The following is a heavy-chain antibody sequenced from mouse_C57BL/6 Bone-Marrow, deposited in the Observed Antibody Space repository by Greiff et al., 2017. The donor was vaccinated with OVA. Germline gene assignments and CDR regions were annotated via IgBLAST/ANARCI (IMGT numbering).Heavy chain of an antibody. CDR3: ARYYSNYGFAY. CDR1: GYTFTDYY. V-gene: IGHV1-76*01. CDR2: IYPGSGNT. J-gene: IGHJ3*01. Sequence: VQLQQSGAELVRPGASVKLSCKASGYTFTDYYINWVKQRPGQGLEWIARIYPGSGNTYYNEKFKGKATLTAEKSSSTAYMQLSSLTSEDSAVYFCARYYSNYGFAYWGQGTLVTVSA. D-gene: IGHD2-5*01.